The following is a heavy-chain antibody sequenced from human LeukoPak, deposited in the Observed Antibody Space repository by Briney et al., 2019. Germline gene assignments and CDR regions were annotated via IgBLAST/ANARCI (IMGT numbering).Heavy chain of an antibody. CDR2: IRYDGSNK. Sequence: RSGGSLRLSCAASGFTFSNYGMHWVRQAPGKELEWVAFIRYDGSNKYYADSVKGRFTISRDNSKNTLYLQMNSLRAKDMAVYYCAKDFRAAMAPAYFDYWGQGTMVTVSS. D-gene: IGHD5-18*01. CDR3: AKDFRAAMAPAYFDY. V-gene: IGHV3-30*02. J-gene: IGHJ4*02. CDR1: GFTFSNYG.